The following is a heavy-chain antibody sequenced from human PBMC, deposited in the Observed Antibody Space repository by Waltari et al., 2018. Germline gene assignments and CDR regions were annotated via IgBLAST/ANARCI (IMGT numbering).Heavy chain of an antibody. V-gene: IGHV1-3*01. J-gene: IGHJ4*02. CDR2: INAGNGNT. CDR1: GYTFTSYA. Sequence: QVQLVQSGAEVKKPGASVKVSCKASGYTFTSYAMHWVRQAPGQRLEWMGWINAGNGNTKYSQKFQGRVTITRDTSASTAYMELRSLRSDDTAVYYCARSDSSGDHTFDYWGQGTLVTVSS. D-gene: IGHD3-22*01. CDR3: ARSDSSGDHTFDY.